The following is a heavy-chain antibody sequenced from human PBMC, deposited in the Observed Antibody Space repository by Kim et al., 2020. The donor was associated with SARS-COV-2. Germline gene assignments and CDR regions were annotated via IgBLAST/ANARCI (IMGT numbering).Heavy chain of an antibody. CDR1: GFTFSSYA. D-gene: IGHD3-16*01. J-gene: IGHJ3*02. CDR2: ISYDGSNK. CDR3: ARVKKRLGGKGGEGDAFDI. V-gene: IGHV3-30*04. Sequence: GGSLRLSCAASGFTFSSYAMHWVRQAPGKGLEWVAVISYDGSNKYYADSVKGRFTISRDNSKNTLYLQMNSLRAEDTAVYYCARVKKRLGGKGGEGDAFDIWGQGTMVTVSS.